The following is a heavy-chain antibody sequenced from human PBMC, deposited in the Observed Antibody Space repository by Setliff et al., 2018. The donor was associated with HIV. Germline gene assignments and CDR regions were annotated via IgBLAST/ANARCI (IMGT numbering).Heavy chain of an antibody. CDR3: ARGGRSLAAQTWFDP. CDR2: INHSGST. CDR1: GGSISSHY. V-gene: IGHV4-34*01. J-gene: IGHJ5*02. Sequence: PSETLSLTCTVSGGSISSHYWSWIRQPPGKGLEWIGEINHSGSTNYNPSLKSRVTISVDTSKNQFSLKLSSVTAADTAVYYCARGGRSLAAQTWFDPWGQGTLVTVSS. D-gene: IGHD6-6*01.